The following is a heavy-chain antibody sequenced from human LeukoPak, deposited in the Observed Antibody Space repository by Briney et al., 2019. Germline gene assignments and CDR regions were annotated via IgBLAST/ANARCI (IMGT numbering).Heavy chain of an antibody. Sequence: PGGSLRLSCAASGFTFSSYGMHWVRQAPGKGLEWVAVIWYDGSNKYYADSVKSRFTISRDNSKNTLYLQMNSLRAEDTAVYYCARGGGDYYDSSGYPYYFDYWGQGTLVTVSS. CDR1: GFTFSSYG. J-gene: IGHJ4*02. V-gene: IGHV3-33*01. D-gene: IGHD3-22*01. CDR2: IWYDGSNK. CDR3: ARGGGDYYDSSGYPYYFDY.